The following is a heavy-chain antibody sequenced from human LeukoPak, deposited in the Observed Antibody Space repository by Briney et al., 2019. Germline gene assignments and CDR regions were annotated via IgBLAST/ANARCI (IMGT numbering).Heavy chain of an antibody. J-gene: IGHJ4*02. CDR2: ISWTSGTI. Sequence: GGSLRFSCAASGFTFDDYAMHWVRQAPGKGLEWVSGISWTSGTIGYADSVKGRFTISRDNAKNSLYVQMNSLRPEDTAFYFCAKGGQYCSSISCSNGFDYWGQGALVTVSS. V-gene: IGHV3-9*01. D-gene: IGHD2-2*01. CDR1: GFTFDDYA. CDR3: AKGGQYCSSISCSNGFDY.